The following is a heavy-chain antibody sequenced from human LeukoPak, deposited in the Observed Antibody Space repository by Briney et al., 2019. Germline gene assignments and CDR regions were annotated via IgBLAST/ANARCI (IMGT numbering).Heavy chain of an antibody. D-gene: IGHD6-19*01. J-gene: IGHJ6*03. Sequence: GGSLRLSCAASGFTSSSYSMNWVRQAPGKGRECVSSISSSSSYIYYADSVKGRFTISRDNAKNSLYLQMNSLRAEDTAVYYCASWDGGWGDLMDVWGKGTTVTISS. CDR3: ASWDGGWGDLMDV. CDR2: ISSSSSYI. CDR1: GFTSSSYS. V-gene: IGHV3-21*01.